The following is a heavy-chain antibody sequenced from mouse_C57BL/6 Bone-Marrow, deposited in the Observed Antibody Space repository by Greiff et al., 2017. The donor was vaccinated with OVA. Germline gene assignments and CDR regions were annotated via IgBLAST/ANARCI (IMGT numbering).Heavy chain of an antibody. J-gene: IGHJ3*01. Sequence: EVQLQQSGGGLVQPGGSLKLSCAASGIDFSRYWMSWVRRAPGKGLEWIGEINPDSSTINYAPSLKDKFIISRDNAKNTLYLQMSKVRSEDTALYYCASPYYYGSLPWFAYWGQGTLVTVSA. CDR1: GIDFSRYW. V-gene: IGHV4-1*01. CDR3: ASPYYYGSLPWFAY. D-gene: IGHD1-1*01. CDR2: INPDSSTI.